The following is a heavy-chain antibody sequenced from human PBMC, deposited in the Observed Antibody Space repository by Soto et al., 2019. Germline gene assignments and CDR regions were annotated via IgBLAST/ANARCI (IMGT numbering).Heavy chain of an antibody. CDR1: GFTFRSYS. D-gene: IGHD2-2*01. CDR3: ARVVPAAYFYCMDV. V-gene: IGHV3-21*01. J-gene: IGHJ6*02. Sequence: VGSLRLSCAASGFTFRSYSLSWVRQAPGKGLEWVSSISISSSHIYYADSVKGRFTISRDNAKNSLYLQMNSLRAEDTAVYYCARVVPAAYFYCMDVWGQGTTVTVSS. CDR2: ISISSSHI.